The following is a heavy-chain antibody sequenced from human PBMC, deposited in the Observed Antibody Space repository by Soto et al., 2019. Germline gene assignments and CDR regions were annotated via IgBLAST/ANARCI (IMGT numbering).Heavy chain of an antibody. CDR2: MNPNSGNT. J-gene: IGHJ6*02. V-gene: IGHV1-8*01. D-gene: IGHD3-3*01. CDR3: ARYRIRQGYYDFWSGYYYYYGMDV. CDR1: GYTFTSYD. Sequence: ASVKVSCKASGYTFTSYDINWVRQATGQGLEWMGWMNPNSGNTGYAQKFQGRVTMTRNTSISTAYMELSSLRSEDTAVYYCARYRIRQGYYDFWSGYYYYYGMDVWGQGTTVTVSS.